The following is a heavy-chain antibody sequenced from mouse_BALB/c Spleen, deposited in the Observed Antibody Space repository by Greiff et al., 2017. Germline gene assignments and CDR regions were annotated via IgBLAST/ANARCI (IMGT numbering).Heavy chain of an antibody. CDR2: ILPGSGST. CDR3: ARAGMIYYFDY. D-gene: IGHD2-3*01. Sequence: QVQLQQSGAELMKPGASVKISCKATGYTFSSYWIEWVKQRPGHGLEWIGEILPGSGSTNYNEKFKGKATFTADTSSNTAYMQLSSLTSEDSAVYYCARAGMIYYFDYWGQGTTLTVSS. J-gene: IGHJ2*01. V-gene: IGHV1-9*01. CDR1: GYTFSSYW.